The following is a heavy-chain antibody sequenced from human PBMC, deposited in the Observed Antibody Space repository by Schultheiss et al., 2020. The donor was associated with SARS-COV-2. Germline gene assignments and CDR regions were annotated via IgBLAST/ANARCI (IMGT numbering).Heavy chain of an antibody. D-gene: IGHD1-26*01. CDR3: ARDFLVGAPDYFDY. CDR2: ISYDGLVK. CDR1: GFTFSSYD. V-gene: IGHV3-30*03. J-gene: IGHJ4*02. Sequence: GGSLRLSCAASGFTFSSYDMHWVRQAPGKGLEWVAVISYDGLVKKYLDSVKGRFTISRDDSKNTLYLQMDSLRPEDTAVYYCARDFLVGAPDYFDYWGQGTLVTVSS.